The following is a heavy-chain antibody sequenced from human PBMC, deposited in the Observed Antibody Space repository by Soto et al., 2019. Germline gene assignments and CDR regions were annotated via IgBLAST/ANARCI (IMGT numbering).Heavy chain of an antibody. CDR1: GFNFSSYV. J-gene: IGHJ4*02. CDR2: IWYDGGNK. CDR3: ARDGQWLPRDGLRSSYYFDY. V-gene: IGHV3-33*01. D-gene: IGHD6-19*01. Sequence: QVQLVESGGGVVQPGRSLRLSCAASGFNFSSYVMHWVRQAPGKGLEWVAVIWYDGGNKYYADSVKGRFTISRDNSKNPLYLHMNSLRAEDAAVYYCARDGQWLPRDGLRSSYYFDYWGQGTLVTVSS.